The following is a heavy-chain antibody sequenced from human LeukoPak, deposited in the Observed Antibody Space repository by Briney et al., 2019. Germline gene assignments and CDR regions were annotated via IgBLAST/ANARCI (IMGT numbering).Heavy chain of an antibody. D-gene: IGHD3-10*01. CDR2: IIPIFGTA. V-gene: IGHV1-69*06. Sequence: SVKVSCKASGGTFSSYAISWVRQAPGQGLEWMGGIIPIFGTANYAQKFQGRVTITADKSTSTAYMELSSLRSEDTAVYYCASYGSGSKVLYYYYMDVWGKGTTVTVSS. CDR3: ASYGSGSKVLYYYYMDV. CDR1: GGTFSSYA. J-gene: IGHJ6*03.